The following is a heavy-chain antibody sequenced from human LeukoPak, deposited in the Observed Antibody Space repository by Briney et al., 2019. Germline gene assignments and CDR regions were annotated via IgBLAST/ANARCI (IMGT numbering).Heavy chain of an antibody. D-gene: IGHD3-16*02. CDR2: IYTGGNT. CDR1: GFTVSTNY. CDR3: ARRVWGSNRYTDC. Sequence: AGGSLRLSCAASGFTVSTNYMSWVRQAPGKGLEWVSIIYTGGNTYYADSVKGRFTISRDNSKNTLYLQMNSLRAEDTAVSYCARRVWGSNRYTDCWGQGTLVTVSS. V-gene: IGHV3-53*01. J-gene: IGHJ4*02.